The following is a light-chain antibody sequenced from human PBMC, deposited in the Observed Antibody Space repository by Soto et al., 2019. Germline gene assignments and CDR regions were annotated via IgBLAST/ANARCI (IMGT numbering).Light chain of an antibody. V-gene: IGLV1-36*01. CDR1: SSNIGNNG. CDR2: YDD. J-gene: IGLJ1*01. Sequence: QSVLTQAPSVSEAPRQRVTISCSGSSSNIGNNGVNWYQQLPGKAPKLLIYYDDLKPSGVSDRFSGSKSGNTASLTVSGLQAADEADYFCKSYAGSNTYVFGSGTKVTVL. CDR3: KSYAGSNTYV.